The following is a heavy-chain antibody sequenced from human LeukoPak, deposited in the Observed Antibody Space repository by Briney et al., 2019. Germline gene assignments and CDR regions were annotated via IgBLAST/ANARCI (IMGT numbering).Heavy chain of an antibody. CDR2: IYPGDSDT. D-gene: IGHD2-2*01. Sequence: GESLKISCKGSGYSFTSYWIGWVRQMPGKGLKWMGIIYPGDSDTRYSPSFQGQVTISADKSISTAYLQWSSLKASDTAMYYCARQSDCSSTSCYGPFDPWGQGTLVTVSS. CDR3: ARQSDCSSTSCYGPFDP. J-gene: IGHJ5*02. V-gene: IGHV5-51*01. CDR1: GYSFTSYW.